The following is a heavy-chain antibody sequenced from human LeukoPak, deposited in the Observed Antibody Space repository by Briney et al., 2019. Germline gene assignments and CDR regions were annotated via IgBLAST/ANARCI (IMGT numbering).Heavy chain of an antibody. V-gene: IGHV3-23*01. CDR2: IGGSGGTT. J-gene: IGHJ4*02. CDR1: GFTLSSYG. CDR3: AKRLPYYFDY. Sequence: GGSLRLSCAASGFTLSSYGMSWVRQAPGKGLEWVSAIGGSGGTTYYADSVKGRFTISRDNSKNTLYLQMNGLRAEDTAVYYCAKRLPYYFDYWGLGTLVTVSS.